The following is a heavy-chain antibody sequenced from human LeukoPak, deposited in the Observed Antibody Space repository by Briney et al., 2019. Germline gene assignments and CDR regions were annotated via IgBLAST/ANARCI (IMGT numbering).Heavy chain of an antibody. Sequence: SETLSLTCTVSGGSISSYYWSWIRQPPGKGLEWIGYIYYSGSTNYNPSLKSRVTISVDTSKNQFSLKLSSVTAADTAVYYCAGQYCSVGSCPLDYWGQGTLVTVSS. D-gene: IGHD2-15*01. V-gene: IGHV4-59*01. CDR2: IYYSGST. CDR3: AGQYCSVGSCPLDY. CDR1: GGSISSYY. J-gene: IGHJ4*02.